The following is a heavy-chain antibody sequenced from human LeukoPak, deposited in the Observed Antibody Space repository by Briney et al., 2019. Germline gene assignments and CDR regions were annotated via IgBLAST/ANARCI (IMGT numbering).Heavy chain of an antibody. CDR2: IIPVFGTS. Sequence: SVKVSCKASGGTLSSYAISWVRQAPGQGLEWMGGIIPVFGTSNYAQKFQGRVTITADESTRTAYMELRSLRSDDTAVYYCARLIPQKWELPGKWFDPWGQGTLVTVSS. V-gene: IGHV1-69*13. CDR1: GGTLSSYA. D-gene: IGHD1-26*01. CDR3: ARLIPQKWELPGKWFDP. J-gene: IGHJ5*02.